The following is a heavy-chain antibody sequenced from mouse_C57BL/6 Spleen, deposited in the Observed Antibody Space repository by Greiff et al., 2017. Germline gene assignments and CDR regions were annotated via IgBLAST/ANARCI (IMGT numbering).Heavy chain of an antibody. CDR3: ARDYYGSSLAWFAY. D-gene: IGHD1-1*01. V-gene: IGHV5-17*01. CDR1: GFTFSDYG. Sequence: EVMLVESGGGLVKPGGSLKLSCAASGFTFSDYGMHWVRQAPEKGLEWVAYISSGSSTIYYADTVKGRFTISRDNATNTLFLQMTSLRSEYTAMYYCARDYYGSSLAWFAYWDQGTLVTVSA. CDR2: ISSGSSTI. J-gene: IGHJ3*01.